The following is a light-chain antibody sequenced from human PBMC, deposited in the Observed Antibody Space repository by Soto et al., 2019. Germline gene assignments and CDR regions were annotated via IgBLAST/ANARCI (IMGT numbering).Light chain of an antibody. J-gene: IGKJ1*01. Sequence: EIVLTQSPGTLSLSPGERATLSCRASQNVNSNHIAWYQQKPGQAPRLLIYGPSSRATGIPERFSGSGSGTDFTLTISRLEHEDFEVYFCHQFGSSPQTFGHGTKVEIK. CDR3: HQFGSSPQT. CDR2: GPS. CDR1: QNVNSNH. V-gene: IGKV3-20*01.